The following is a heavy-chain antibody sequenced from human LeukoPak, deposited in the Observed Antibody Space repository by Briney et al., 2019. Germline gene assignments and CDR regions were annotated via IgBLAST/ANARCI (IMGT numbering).Heavy chain of an antibody. CDR1: GFTFSSYW. CDR2: IKQDGSEK. J-gene: IGHJ4*02. D-gene: IGHD2/OR15-2a*01. CDR3: ARDRVLLSTSPLDY. Sequence: GGSLRLSCAASGFTFSSYWMSWVRQAPGKGLEWVANIKQDGSEKYYVDSVKGRFTISRDNAKNSLYLQMNSLRAEDTAAYYCARDRVLLSTSPLDYWGQGTLVTVSS. V-gene: IGHV3-7*01.